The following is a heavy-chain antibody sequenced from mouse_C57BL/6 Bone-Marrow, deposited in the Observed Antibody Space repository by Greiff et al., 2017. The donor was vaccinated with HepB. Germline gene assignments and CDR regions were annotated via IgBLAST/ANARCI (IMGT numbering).Heavy chain of an antibody. D-gene: IGHD2-3*01. J-gene: IGHJ4*01. Sequence: VQLQQSGAELVKPGASVKISCKASGYAFSSYWMNWVKQRPGKGLEWIGQIYPGDGDTNYNGKFKSKATLTVDKPSSTAYMQLSSLTSEDSAVYYCARPTYDGYPFMDYWGQGTSVTVSS. V-gene: IGHV1-80*01. CDR3: ARPTYDGYPFMDY. CDR1: GYAFSSYW. CDR2: IYPGDGDT.